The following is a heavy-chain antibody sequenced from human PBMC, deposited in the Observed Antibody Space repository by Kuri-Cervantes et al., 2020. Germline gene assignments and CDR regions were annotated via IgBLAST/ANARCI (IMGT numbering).Heavy chain of an antibody. J-gene: IGHJ6*02. CDR2: INPNSGGT. CDR3: ARGEIAHRIAAAGIDYVGDYYYYGMDV. D-gene: IGHD6-13*01. V-gene: IGHV1-2*02. Sequence: ASVKVSSKASGYTFTGYYMHWVRQAPGQGLEWMGWINPNSGGTNYAQKFQGRVTMTRDTSISTAYTELSSLRSEDTAVYYCARGEIAHRIAAAGIDYVGDYYYYGMDVWGQGNTVNVSS. CDR1: GYTFTGYY.